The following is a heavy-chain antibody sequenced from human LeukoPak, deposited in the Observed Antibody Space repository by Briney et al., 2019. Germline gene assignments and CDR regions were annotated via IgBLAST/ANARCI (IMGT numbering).Heavy chain of an antibody. CDR3: AKDRGYSHGFDY. CDR2: ISYDGRNK. J-gene: IGHJ4*02. D-gene: IGHD5-18*01. CDR1: GFTFSSYG. Sequence: PGGSLRLSCAASGFTFSSYGTHWVRQAPGKGLEWVAGISYDGRNKEYVDSVKSRFTISRDNSKNTLFLEMNSLRAEDTAVYNCAKDRGYSHGFDYWGQGTLVTVSS. V-gene: IGHV3-30*18.